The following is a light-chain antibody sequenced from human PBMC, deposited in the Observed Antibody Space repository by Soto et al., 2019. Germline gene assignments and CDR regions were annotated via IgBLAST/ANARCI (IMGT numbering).Light chain of an antibody. Sequence: QSALTQPASVSGSPGQSITISCTGTSSDVGDNYVSWYQQHPGKAPKLMIYDVSNRPSGVSDRFSGSKSGNTASLTISGLQAEDEADYYCSSYTSTNTPLVFGGGTKLTVL. V-gene: IGLV2-14*01. J-gene: IGLJ2*01. CDR2: DVS. CDR3: SSYTSTNTPLV. CDR1: SSDVGDNY.